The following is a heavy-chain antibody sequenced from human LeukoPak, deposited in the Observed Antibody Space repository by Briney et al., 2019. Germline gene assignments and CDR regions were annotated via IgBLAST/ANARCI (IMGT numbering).Heavy chain of an antibody. CDR2: INPSGGST. D-gene: IGHD3-3*01. Sequence: ASVKVSCKASGYTFTSYYMHWVRQAPGQGLEWMGIINPSGGSTSYAQKFQGRVTMTRDTSISTAYMELSRLRSDDTAVYYCAAYYDFWSGYYSVAPWGQGTLVTVPS. CDR3: AAYYDFWSGYYSVAP. CDR1: GYTFTSYY. J-gene: IGHJ5*02. V-gene: IGHV1-46*01.